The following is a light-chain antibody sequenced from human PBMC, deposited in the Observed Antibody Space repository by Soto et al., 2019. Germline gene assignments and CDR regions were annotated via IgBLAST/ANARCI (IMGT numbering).Light chain of an antibody. CDR1: QSINSN. CDR2: GAS. J-gene: IGKJ4*02. V-gene: IGKV3-15*01. Sequence: EIVMTQSPASLPVSPGERATLSCRASQSINSNLAWYQQKRGQAPRLLMYGASTRATGVPSRFSGSGSGTEFTLTINSLQSEDFVIYYCQQYNNWPRTFGRGTKVEI. CDR3: QQYNNWPRT.